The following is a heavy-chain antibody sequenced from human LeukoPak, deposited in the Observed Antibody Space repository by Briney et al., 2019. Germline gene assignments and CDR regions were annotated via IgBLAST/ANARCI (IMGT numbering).Heavy chain of an antibody. CDR3: ARVGAQGIVVVMSYFVY. Sequence: ASVKVSCKASGYTFTSYGISWVRQAPGQGLEWMGWISAYNGNTNYAQKLQGRVTMTTDTSTSTAYMELRSLRSDDTAVYYCARVGAQGIVVVMSYFVYWGQGTLVTVSS. J-gene: IGHJ4*02. CDR1: GYTFTSYG. CDR2: ISAYNGNT. D-gene: IGHD3-22*01. V-gene: IGHV1-18*01.